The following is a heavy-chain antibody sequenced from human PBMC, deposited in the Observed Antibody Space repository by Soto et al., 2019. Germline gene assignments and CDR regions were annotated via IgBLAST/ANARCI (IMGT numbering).Heavy chain of an antibody. V-gene: IGHV1-3*01. CDR3: ARDKETTSVGY. J-gene: IGHJ4*02. Sequence: VHLGQSGAEVKKPGASVKVSCKASGYTFTNYAVHWVRQAPGQRLEWMGRINVGNGNTKYSQKFQGRVTITKDTSASTAYMELSGLGSEDTAVYYCARDKETTSVGYWGQGTLVTVSS. D-gene: IGHD4-17*01. CDR1: GYTFTNYA. CDR2: INVGNGNT.